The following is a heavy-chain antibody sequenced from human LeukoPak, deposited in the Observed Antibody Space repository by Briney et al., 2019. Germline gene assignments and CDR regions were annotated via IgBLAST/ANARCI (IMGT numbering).Heavy chain of an antibody. D-gene: IGHD3-22*01. CDR2: INHSGGT. Sequence: SETLSLTCAVYGGSFSGYYWSWIRQPPGKGLEWIGEINHSGGTNYSPSLKSRVTMSVDTSKSQFSLKLNSVTAADTAVYYCSRGGSGWFYYMDVWGKGTTVTVSS. V-gene: IGHV4-34*01. CDR3: SRGGSGWFYYMDV. CDR1: GGSFSGYY. J-gene: IGHJ6*03.